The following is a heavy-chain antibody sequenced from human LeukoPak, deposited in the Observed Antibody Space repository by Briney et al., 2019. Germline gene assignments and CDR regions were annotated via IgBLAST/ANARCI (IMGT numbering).Heavy chain of an antibody. Sequence: ASVKVSCKASGYTSTSYYMHWVRQAPGQGLEWVGIINPSGGSTSYAQKFQGRVTMTRDTSTSTVYMELSSLRSEDTAVYYCARGYCSGGSCYDRFDPWGQGTLVTVSS. D-gene: IGHD2-15*01. CDR3: ARGYCSGGSCYDRFDP. CDR2: INPSGGST. J-gene: IGHJ5*02. V-gene: IGHV1-46*01. CDR1: GYTSTSYY.